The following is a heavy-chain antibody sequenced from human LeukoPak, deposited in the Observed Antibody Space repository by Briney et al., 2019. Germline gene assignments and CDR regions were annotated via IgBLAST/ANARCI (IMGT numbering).Heavy chain of an antibody. CDR3: AREYGGGAFDI. D-gene: IGHD3-16*01. J-gene: IGHJ3*02. CDR2: ISSSRSSI. V-gene: IGHV3-21*01. Sequence: GGSLRLSCAASGFTFSSYSMNWVRQAPGKGLEWVSSISSSRSSIYYADSVKGRFTISRDNAKNSLYLQMHSLRAEDTAVYYCAREYGGGAFDIWGQGTMVTVSS. CDR1: GFTFSSYS.